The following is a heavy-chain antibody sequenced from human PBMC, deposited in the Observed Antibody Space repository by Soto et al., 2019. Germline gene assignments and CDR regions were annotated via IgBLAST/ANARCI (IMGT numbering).Heavy chain of an antibody. CDR2: IYYSGST. V-gene: IGHV4-59*08. CDR1: GGSISSDY. CDR3: ARRWGATFDF. Sequence: QVQLQESGPGLVKPSETLSLTCTVSGGSISSDYWSWIRQPPGKGLEWIGYIYYSGSTNYNPSLKSRVTISVDTSKNQFSLKLSSVTAADTAVYYCARRWGATFDFWGQGTLVTVSS. D-gene: IGHD1-26*01. J-gene: IGHJ4*02.